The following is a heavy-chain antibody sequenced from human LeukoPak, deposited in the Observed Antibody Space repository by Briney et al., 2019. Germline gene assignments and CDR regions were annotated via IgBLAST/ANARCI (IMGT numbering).Heavy chain of an antibody. CDR3: ASPGERWELLVY. J-gene: IGHJ4*02. CDR2: INAGNGNT. CDR1: GYTFTSYA. Sequence: ASVKVSCKASGYTFTSYAMHWVRQAPGQRLEWMGWINAGNGNTKYSQKFQGRVTITRDTSASTAYMELSSPRSEDTAVYYCASPGERWELLVYWGQGTLVTVSS. V-gene: IGHV1-3*01. D-gene: IGHD1-26*01.